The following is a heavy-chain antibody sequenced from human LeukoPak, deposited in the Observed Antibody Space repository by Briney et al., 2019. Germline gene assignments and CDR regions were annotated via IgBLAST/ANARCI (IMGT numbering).Heavy chain of an antibody. Sequence: GGSLRLSCAASGFNFRDYGIHWVRQAPGKGLEWVALISADGTKKFDADSVRGRSTISRDNSKNSLYLQMNSLRAEDTALYYCARVMGDSSSWYGGGNWFDPWGRGTLVTVSS. CDR2: ISADGTKK. V-gene: IGHV3-30*03. CDR1: GFNFRDYG. CDR3: ARVMGDSSSWYGGGNWFDP. D-gene: IGHD6-13*01. J-gene: IGHJ5*02.